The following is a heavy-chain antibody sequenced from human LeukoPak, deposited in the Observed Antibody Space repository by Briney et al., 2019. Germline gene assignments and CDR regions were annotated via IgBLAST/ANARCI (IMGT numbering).Heavy chain of an antibody. D-gene: IGHD3-22*01. CDR3: AKVYYYDSSGYYNFDY. J-gene: IGHJ4*02. CDR2: IRYDGSNK. CDR1: GFTFSSYG. V-gene: IGHV3-30*02. Sequence: GGSLRLSCAASGFTFSSYGMHWVRQAPGKGLEWVAFIRYDGSNKYYADSVKGRFTISRDNSKNTLYLQMNSLRAEDTAVYYCAKVYYYDSSGYYNFDYWGQGTLVTVSS.